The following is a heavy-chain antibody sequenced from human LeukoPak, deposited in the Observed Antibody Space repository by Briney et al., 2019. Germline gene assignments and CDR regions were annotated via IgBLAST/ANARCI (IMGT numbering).Heavy chain of an antibody. CDR2: ISSSSSYI. J-gene: IGHJ5*02. V-gene: IGHV3-21*01. CDR3: AREYNGSYYAGVTWFDP. Sequence: GGSLRLSCAASGFTFSSYNMNWVRQAPGKGLEWVSSISSSSSYIYYADSVKGRFTISRDNAKNSLYLQMNSLRVEDTAVYYCAREYNGSYYAGVTWFDPWGQGTLVTVSS. CDR1: GFTFSSYN. D-gene: IGHD1-26*01.